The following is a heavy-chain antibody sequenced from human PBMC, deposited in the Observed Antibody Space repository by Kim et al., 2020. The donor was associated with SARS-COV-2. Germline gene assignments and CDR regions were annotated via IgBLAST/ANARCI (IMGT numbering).Heavy chain of an antibody. D-gene: IGHD3-16*01. Sequence: GGSLRLSCTGSGFNFDNYAISWVRQAPGKGLEWVGVIRSKDYGETTDYAASVNGRFTISRDDSKGIAYLQMNSLKTADTALYVCSRVLIRAGRPYYFDY. CDR1: GFNFDNYA. J-gene: IGHJ4*01. V-gene: IGHV3-49*04. CDR3: SRVLIRAGRPYYFDY. CDR2: IRSKDYGETT.